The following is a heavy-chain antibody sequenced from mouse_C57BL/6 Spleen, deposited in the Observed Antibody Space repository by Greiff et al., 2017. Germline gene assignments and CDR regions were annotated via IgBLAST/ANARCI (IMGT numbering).Heavy chain of an antibody. CDR3: ARGSYYDGLSWFAY. CDR2: IHPNSGST. V-gene: IGHV1-64*01. D-gene: IGHD1-1*02. CDR1: GYTFTSYW. J-gene: IGHJ3*01. Sequence: QVQLQQPGAELVKPGASVKLSCKASGYTFTSYWMHWVKQRPGQGLEWIGMIHPNSGSTNYNEKFKSKATLTVDKSSSTAYMQLSSLTSEDSAVYYCARGSYYDGLSWFAYWGQGTLVTVSA.